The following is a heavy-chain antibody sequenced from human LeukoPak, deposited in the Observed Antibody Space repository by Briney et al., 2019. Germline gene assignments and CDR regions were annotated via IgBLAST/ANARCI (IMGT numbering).Heavy chain of an antibody. Sequence: GGSLRLSCAASGFTFSSYTMSWVRQAPGKGLEWVSIIYGGGSTFYADSVKGGFTISRDNSKNTLYLQMNSLRAEDTAVYYCARDRYFLHWGQGTLVTVSS. CDR2: IYGGGST. CDR1: GFTFSSYT. V-gene: IGHV3-66*01. J-gene: IGHJ1*01. CDR3: ARDRYFLH.